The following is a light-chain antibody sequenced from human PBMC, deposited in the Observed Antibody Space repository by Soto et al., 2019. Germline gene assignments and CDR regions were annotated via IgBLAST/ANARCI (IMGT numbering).Light chain of an antibody. CDR2: EVS. Sequence: ALTQPASVSGSPGQSITISCTGSSSDVGGYDYVSWYQQHPGKAPKLMIYEVSNRPSGVSNRFSGSKSGNTASLTISGLQAEDEADYYCCSYAGSLTLLFGGGTKVTVL. CDR3: CSYAGSLTLL. CDR1: SSDVGGYDY. V-gene: IGLV2-14*01. J-gene: IGLJ2*01.